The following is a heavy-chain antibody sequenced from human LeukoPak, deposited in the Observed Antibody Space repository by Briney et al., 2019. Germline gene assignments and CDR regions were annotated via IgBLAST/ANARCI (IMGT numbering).Heavy chain of an antibody. CDR1: GFTFSSYA. J-gene: IGHJ4*02. CDR3: ARESGSSGRTHIDY. CDR2: IKQDGSEK. V-gene: IGHV3-7*01. D-gene: IGHD6-19*01. Sequence: GGSLRLSCAASGFTFSSYAMSWVRQAPGKGLEWVANIKQDGSEKYYVDSVKGRFTISRDNAKNSLYLQMNSLRAEDTAVYYCARESGSSGRTHIDYWGQGTLVTVSS.